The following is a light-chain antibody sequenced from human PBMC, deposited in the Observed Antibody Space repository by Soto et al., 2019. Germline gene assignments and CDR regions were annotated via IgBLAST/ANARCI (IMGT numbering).Light chain of an antibody. J-gene: IGKJ4*01. CDR2: ATS. V-gene: IGKV1-39*01. Sequence: DIQMTQSPSSLSASVGDIVSIACRASQNIRRYLNWYQQKQGKAPKLLIYATSSLQSGVPSRFSGSGSGADFTLTISSLQPEDFATYYCLQTSNIPFTFGGGTKVEN. CDR3: LQTSNIPFT. CDR1: QNIRRY.